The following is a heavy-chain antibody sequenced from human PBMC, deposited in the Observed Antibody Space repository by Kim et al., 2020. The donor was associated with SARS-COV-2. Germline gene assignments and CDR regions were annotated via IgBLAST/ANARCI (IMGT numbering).Heavy chain of an antibody. CDR1: GGSISSSSYY. CDR3: ARSLIVVVTDAFDI. CDR2: TYYSGST. V-gene: IGHV4-39*07. J-gene: IGHJ3*02. Sequence: SETLSLTCTVSGGSISSSSYYWGWIRQPPGKGLEWIGSTYYSGSTYYNPSLKSRVTISVDTSKNQFSLKLSSVTAADTAVYYCARSLIVVVTDAFDIWGQGTMVTVSS. D-gene: IGHD3-22*01.